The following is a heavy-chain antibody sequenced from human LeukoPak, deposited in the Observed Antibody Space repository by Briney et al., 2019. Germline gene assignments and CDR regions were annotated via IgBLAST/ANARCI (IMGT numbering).Heavy chain of an antibody. CDR1: GGSISSYY. J-gene: IGHJ4*02. CDR2: IYYSGST. Sequence: PSETLSLTCTVSGGSISSYYWSWIRQPPGKGLEWIGYIYYSGSTNYNPSLKSRVTISVDTSKNQFSLKLSSVTAADTAVYYCARDDGDYSFDYWGQGTLVTVS. D-gene: IGHD4-17*01. CDR3: ARDDGDYSFDY. V-gene: IGHV4-59*01.